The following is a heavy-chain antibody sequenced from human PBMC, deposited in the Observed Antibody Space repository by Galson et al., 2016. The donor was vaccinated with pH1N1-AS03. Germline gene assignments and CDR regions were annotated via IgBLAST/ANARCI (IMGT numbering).Heavy chain of an antibody. Sequence: SLRLSCAASGFTFSSYAMYWVRQAPGKGLEYVSVISGNGVSTYYANSAKGRFTISRDNSKNTLYLQMGSLRAEDMAVYYCARGPVSYSNYWFPPPDYWGQGTLVTVSS. V-gene: IGHV3-64*01. CDR2: ISGNGVST. CDR3: ARGPVSYSNYWFPPPDY. J-gene: IGHJ4*02. D-gene: IGHD6-13*01. CDR1: GFTFSSYA.